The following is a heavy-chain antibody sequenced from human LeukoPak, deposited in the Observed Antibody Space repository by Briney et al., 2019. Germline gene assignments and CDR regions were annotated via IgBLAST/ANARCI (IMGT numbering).Heavy chain of an antibody. CDR1: GDSISSGGYY. J-gene: IGHJ5*02. V-gene: IGHV3-7*01. Sequence: ETLSLTCTVSGDSISSGGYYWSWIRQAPGKGLEWVANIKQDGSEKYYVDSVKGRFTISRDNAKKSLYLQMNSLRADDTAVYYCAREMAIAAAGISWFAPWGQGTLVTVSS. CDR2: IKQDGSEK. D-gene: IGHD6-25*01. CDR3: AREMAIAAAGISWFAP.